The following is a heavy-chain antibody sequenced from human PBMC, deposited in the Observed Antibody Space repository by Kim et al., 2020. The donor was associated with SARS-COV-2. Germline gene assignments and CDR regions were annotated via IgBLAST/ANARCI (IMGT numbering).Heavy chain of an antibody. D-gene: IGHD1-26*01. V-gene: IGHV3-74*01. Sequence: GYADSVRGRVTISRDNGKNMLYLQMNSLRAEDTGLYFCTRDQDRPGATSDYWGQGTLVTVSS. CDR3: TRDQDRPGATSDY. J-gene: IGHJ4*02.